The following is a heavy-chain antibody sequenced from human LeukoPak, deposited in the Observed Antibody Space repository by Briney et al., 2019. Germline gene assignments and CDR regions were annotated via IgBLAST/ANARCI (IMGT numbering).Heavy chain of an antibody. CDR3: ARDLDY. CDR1: GFTFSTYW. Sequence: GGSLRLSCAASGFTFSTYWMSWVRQAPGKGLEWVANVKKDGRQKFYVDSVKGRFTISRDNAKNSLYLQMDSLRAEDTAVYYCARDLDYWGQGTPVTVSS. CDR2: VKKDGRQK. J-gene: IGHJ4*02. V-gene: IGHV3-7*04.